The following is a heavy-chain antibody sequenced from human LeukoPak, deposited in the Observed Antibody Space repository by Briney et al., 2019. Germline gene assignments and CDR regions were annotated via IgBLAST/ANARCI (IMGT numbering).Heavy chain of an antibody. Sequence: PSQTLSLTRTVSGGSISSGGYYWSWIRQHPGKGLEWIGYIYYSGSTYYNPSLKGRVTISVDTSKNQFSLKLSSVTAADTAVYYCARRSGSYYWFDPWGQGTLVTVSS. V-gene: IGHV4-31*03. CDR1: GGSISSGGYY. J-gene: IGHJ5*02. D-gene: IGHD1-26*01. CDR3: ARRSGSYYWFDP. CDR2: IYYSGST.